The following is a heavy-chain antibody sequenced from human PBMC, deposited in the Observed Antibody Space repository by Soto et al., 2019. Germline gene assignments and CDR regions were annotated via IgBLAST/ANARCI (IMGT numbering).Heavy chain of an antibody. V-gene: IGHV4-59*01. J-gene: IGHJ4*02. CDR1: SGSISTYY. CDR3: AGAPTGACFEF. CDR2: IYYTGST. D-gene: IGHD3-10*01. Sequence: PSETLSLTFTVSSGSISTYYWSWIRQPPGKGLEWIGYIYYTGSTNYNPSLKTRVAISMDTSKNQFSLNLSSVTAADTALYYCAGAPTGACFEFWGLGTLVSVSS.